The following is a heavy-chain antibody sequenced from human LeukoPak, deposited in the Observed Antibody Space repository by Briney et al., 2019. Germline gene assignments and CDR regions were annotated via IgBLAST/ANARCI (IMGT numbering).Heavy chain of an antibody. D-gene: IGHD5-18*01. V-gene: IGHV1-18*01. Sequence: ASMKVSCKASGYNFNNYGFSWVRQAPGQGLEWMGWISANKGNTNSARKFQGRVTMTTDTLTRTAYMEMRGLRSDDTAVYYCARDPGRYTYGNYHYFGMDVWGQGTTVTVSS. CDR3: ARDPGRYTYGNYHYFGMDV. CDR2: ISANKGNT. CDR1: GYNFNNYG. J-gene: IGHJ6*02.